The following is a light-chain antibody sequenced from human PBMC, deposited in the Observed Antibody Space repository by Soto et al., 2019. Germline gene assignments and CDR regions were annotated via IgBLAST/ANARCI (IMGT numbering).Light chain of an antibody. CDR3: QQSYNTPYI. J-gene: IGKJ2*01. V-gene: IGKV1-39*01. Sequence: DMQMSQSPSSLSASVGDRVTITCRTSQSIGIYLNWYQQKPGKAPKLLIYGASSLQSGVPSRFSGSGSGTDFTITISSLQPEDFATYFCQQSYNTPYIFGQGTKVEIE. CDR2: GAS. CDR1: QSIGIY.